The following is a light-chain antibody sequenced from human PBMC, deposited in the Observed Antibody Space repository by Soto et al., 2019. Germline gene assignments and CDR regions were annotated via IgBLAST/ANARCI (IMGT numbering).Light chain of an antibody. CDR3: QQYNSQWT. Sequence: DIQMTQSPYTLSASVGDRVTIICRASQSISSWLAWYQQKPGRAPKVLIYKASSLESGVPSRFSGSGSGTEFTLTISSLQPDDFATYYCQQYNSQWTFGQGTKVDIK. V-gene: IGKV1-5*03. J-gene: IGKJ1*01. CDR1: QSISSW. CDR2: KAS.